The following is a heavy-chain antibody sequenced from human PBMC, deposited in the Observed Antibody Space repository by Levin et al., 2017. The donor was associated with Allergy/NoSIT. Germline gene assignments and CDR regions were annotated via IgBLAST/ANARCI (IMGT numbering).Heavy chain of an antibody. CDR2: IYTSGST. CDR1: GGSISSGSYH. CDR3: ARGGSIPPGGTGWFDP. D-gene: IGHD6-13*01. V-gene: IGHV4-61*02. J-gene: IGHJ5*02. Sequence: SQTLSLTCTVSGGSISSGSYHWSWIRQPAGKGLEWIGRIYTSGSTNYNPSLKSRVTISVDSSKNLFSLKLSSVTAADTAVYYCARGGSIPPGGTGWFDPWGQGTLVIVSS.